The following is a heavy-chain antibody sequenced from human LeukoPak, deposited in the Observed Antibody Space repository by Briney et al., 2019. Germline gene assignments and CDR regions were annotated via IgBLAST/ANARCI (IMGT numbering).Heavy chain of an antibody. CDR3: VRGKANYGSGSDV. V-gene: IGHV3-48*04. J-gene: IGHJ6*04. CDR1: GFTFNSYS. CDR2: ISSSSSTI. Sequence: GGSLRLSCTASGFTFNSYSMNWVRQAPGKGLEWISYISSSSSTIYYADSVKGRFTISRDNARNSLYLQMNSLRAEDTAVYYCVRGKANYGSGSDVWGKGTTVTVSS. D-gene: IGHD3-10*01.